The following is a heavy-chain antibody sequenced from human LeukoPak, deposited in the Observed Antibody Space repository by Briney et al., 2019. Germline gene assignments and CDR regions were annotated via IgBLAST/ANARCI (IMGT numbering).Heavy chain of an antibody. CDR3: ARAVAVVIKGALGY. J-gene: IGHJ4*02. CDR2: IIPIFGTA. Sequence: SVKVSCKASGGTFSSYAISWVRQAPGQGLEWMGGIIPIFGTANYAQKFQGRVTITVDKSTSTAYMELSSLRSEDTAVYYCARAVAVVIKGALGYWGQGTLVTVSS. D-gene: IGHD3-22*01. V-gene: IGHV1-69*06. CDR1: GGTFSSYA.